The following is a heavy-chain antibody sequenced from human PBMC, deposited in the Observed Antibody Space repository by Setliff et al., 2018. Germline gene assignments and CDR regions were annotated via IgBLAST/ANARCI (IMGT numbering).Heavy chain of an antibody. CDR2: IYPGDSHT. D-gene: IGHD5-12*01. Sequence: GESLKISCKGSGYSFSNFWIGWVRQMPGKGLEWMGIIYPGDSHTRYSPSFQGQVTISADKSISTAYLQWSSLKASDTAMYYCAILRGYSGYDVLNYYYYMDVWGKGTTVTVSS. V-gene: IGHV5-51*01. CDR3: AILRGYSGYDVLNYYYYMDV. J-gene: IGHJ6*03. CDR1: GYSFSNFW.